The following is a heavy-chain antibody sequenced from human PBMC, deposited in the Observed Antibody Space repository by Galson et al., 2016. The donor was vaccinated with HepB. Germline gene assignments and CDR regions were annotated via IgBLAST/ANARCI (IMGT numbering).Heavy chain of an antibody. J-gene: IGHJ6*02. CDR2: IKWNDIK. CDR1: GFSLDTGGVA. CDR3: AHMDFWSGYDAMDV. V-gene: IGHV2-5*01. D-gene: IGHD3-3*01. Sequence: PALVKPTQTLTLTCSFSGFSLDTGGVAVGWIRQPPGKALECLAVIKWNDIKDYNPSLMSRLTLTKDTSENQVVLTVTNVDPVDTATYYCAHMDFWSGYDAMDVWGQGTTVTVSS.